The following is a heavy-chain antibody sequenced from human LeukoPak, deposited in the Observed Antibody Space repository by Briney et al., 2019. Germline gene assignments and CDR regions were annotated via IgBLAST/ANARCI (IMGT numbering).Heavy chain of an antibody. J-gene: IGHJ4*02. D-gene: IGHD6-13*01. CDR1: GFTFSSYA. V-gene: IGHV3-30*04. Sequence: GGSLRLSCAASGFTFSSYAMHWVRQAPGKGLEWVAVISYDGSNKYYANSVKGRFTISRDNSKNTLYLQMNSLRAEDTAVYYCARGIAAAGSNYWGQGTLVTVSS. CDR2: ISYDGSNK. CDR3: ARGIAAAGSNY.